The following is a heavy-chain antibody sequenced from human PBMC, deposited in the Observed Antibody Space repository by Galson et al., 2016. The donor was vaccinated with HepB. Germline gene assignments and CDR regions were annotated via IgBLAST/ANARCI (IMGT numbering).Heavy chain of an antibody. J-gene: IGHJ4*02. CDR2: IKEDGSET. V-gene: IGHV3-7*01. CDR1: GFTFSSNW. CDR3: ARLRPRSYFDY. Sequence: LRLSCAASGFTFSSNWMSWVRQAPGKGLEWVASIKEDGSETYYVDSVKGRFTISRDNAKNSLYLQMSSLRAEDTAVFYCARLRPRSYFDYWGQGTLVTVSS.